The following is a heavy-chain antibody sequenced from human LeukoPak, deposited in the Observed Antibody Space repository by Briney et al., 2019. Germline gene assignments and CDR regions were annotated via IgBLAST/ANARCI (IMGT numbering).Heavy chain of an antibody. Sequence: SETLSLTCTVSGGSISNYYWSWIRQPPGKGLEWIGYIYSSGSTNYNPSLKSRVTISVDTSKNEFSLKLNSVTAADTAVYYCARRYFPDYSFDYWGQGTLVTVSS. CDR2: IYSSGST. CDR1: GGSISNYY. D-gene: IGHD4-4*01. V-gene: IGHV4-59*08. CDR3: ARRYFPDYSFDY. J-gene: IGHJ4*02.